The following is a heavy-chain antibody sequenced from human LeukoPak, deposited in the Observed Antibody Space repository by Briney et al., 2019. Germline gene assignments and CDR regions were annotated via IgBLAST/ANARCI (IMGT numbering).Heavy chain of an antibody. J-gene: IGHJ3*02. CDR2: IYYSGST. Sequence: PSETLSLTCTVSGGSISSGGYYWSWIRQHPGKGLDWFGYIYYSGSTYYNPSLKSRVTISVDTSKNQFSLKLSSVTAADTAVYYCAREQNYYDSSGYRNAFDIWGQGTMVTVSS. V-gene: IGHV4-31*03. CDR3: AREQNYYDSSGYRNAFDI. CDR1: GGSISSGGYY. D-gene: IGHD3-22*01.